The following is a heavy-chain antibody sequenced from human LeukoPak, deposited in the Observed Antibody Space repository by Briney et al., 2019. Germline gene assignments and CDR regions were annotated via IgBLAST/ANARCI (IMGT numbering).Heavy chain of an antibody. CDR1: GFTFDDYA. CDR3: AKDRRAYCGGDCYSLPYFDY. CDR2: ISWNSGSI. J-gene: IGHJ4*02. V-gene: IGHV3-9*01. Sequence: GGSLRLSCAASGFTFDDYAMHWVRQAPGKGLEWVSGISWNSGSIGYADSVKGRFTISRDNAKNSLYLQMNSLRAEDTAVYYCAKDRRAYCGGDCYSLPYFDYWGQGTLVTVSS. D-gene: IGHD2-21*02.